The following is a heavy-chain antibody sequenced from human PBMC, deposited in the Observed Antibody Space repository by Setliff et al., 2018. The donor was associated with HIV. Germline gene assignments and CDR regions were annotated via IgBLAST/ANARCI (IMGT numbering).Heavy chain of an antibody. J-gene: IGHJ4*02. CDR1: GGSISSYY. Sequence: SETLSFTCTVSGGSISSYYWNWIRQPPGKGLEWIGYIYYSGSTNYNPSLKSRVTISVDTSKNQFSLKLSSVTAADTAVYYCAREDNGWYYFGYWGRGTLVTVSS. CDR3: AREDNGWYYFGY. V-gene: IGHV4-59*12. CDR2: IYYSGST. D-gene: IGHD6-19*01.